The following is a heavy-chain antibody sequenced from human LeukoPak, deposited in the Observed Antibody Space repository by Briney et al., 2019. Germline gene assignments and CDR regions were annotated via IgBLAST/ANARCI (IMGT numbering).Heavy chain of an antibody. J-gene: IGHJ6*02. D-gene: IGHD5-12*01. CDR2: ISGSGGST. V-gene: IGHV3-23*01. Sequence: GGSLRLSCAASGFTFSSYAMSWVRQAPGKGLEWVSAISGSGGSTYYADSVKGRFTISRDNSKNTLHLQMNSLRAEDTAVYYCAKAGFGYDYYYYYGMDVWGQGTTVTVSS. CDR1: GFTFSSYA. CDR3: AKAGFGYDYYYYYGMDV.